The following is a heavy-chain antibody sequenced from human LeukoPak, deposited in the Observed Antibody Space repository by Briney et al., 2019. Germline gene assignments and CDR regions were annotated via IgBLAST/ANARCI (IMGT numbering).Heavy chain of an antibody. J-gene: IGHJ3*02. CDR1: GFTFDDYA. V-gene: IGHV3-9*01. CDR2: ISWNSGSI. CDR3: AKGLVLASPSFDI. Sequence: PGRSLRLSCAASGFTFDDYAMHWVRQAPGKGLEGVSGISWNSGSIGYADSVKGRFPISRDNAKNSLYLQMNSLRAEDTALYYCAKGLVLASPSFDIWGQGTMVTVSS. D-gene: IGHD5-12*01.